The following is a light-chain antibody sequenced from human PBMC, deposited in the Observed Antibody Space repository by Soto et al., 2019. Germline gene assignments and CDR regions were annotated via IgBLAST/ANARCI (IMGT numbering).Light chain of an antibody. CDR2: GVS. J-gene: IGKJ1*01. Sequence: EIVLTQSPGTLSLSPGERATLSCRASQSVSSTYLAWYQQKLGQAPRLLIYGVSSRATGIPERFSGSGSGTDFTLTISRLEPEDFAVYYCQYYGSLPWTFGQGTNVEIK. CDR1: QSVSSTY. CDR3: QYYGSLPWT. V-gene: IGKV3-20*01.